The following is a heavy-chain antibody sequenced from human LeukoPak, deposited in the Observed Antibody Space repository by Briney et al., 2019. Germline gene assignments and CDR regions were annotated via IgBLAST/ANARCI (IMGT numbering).Heavy chain of an antibody. CDR2: IYYSGST. Sequence: SSETLSLTCTVSGGSISSGDYYWSWIRQPPGKGLEWIGYIYYSGSTYYNPSLKSRVTISVDTSKNQFSLKLSSVTAADTAVYYCARKSGWYSPFDYWGQGTLVTVSS. V-gene: IGHV4-30-4*01. J-gene: IGHJ4*02. CDR3: ARKSGWYSPFDY. CDR1: GGSISSGDYY. D-gene: IGHD6-19*01.